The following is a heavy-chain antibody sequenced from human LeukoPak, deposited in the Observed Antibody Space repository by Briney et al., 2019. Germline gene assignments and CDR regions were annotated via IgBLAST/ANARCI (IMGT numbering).Heavy chain of an antibody. CDR2: IYHSGRT. V-gene: IGHV4-39*07. D-gene: IGHD3-22*01. J-gene: IGHJ4*02. Sequence: SETLSLACSVSGGSISNTNYYWGWIRQPPGKGLEWIASIYHSGRTDYNPSLKSRVTISVDTSKNQFSLRLSSVTAADTAVYYCARVTGYIVEDYFDYWGQGTLVTVSS. CDR3: ARVTGYIVEDYFDY. CDR1: GGSISNTNYY.